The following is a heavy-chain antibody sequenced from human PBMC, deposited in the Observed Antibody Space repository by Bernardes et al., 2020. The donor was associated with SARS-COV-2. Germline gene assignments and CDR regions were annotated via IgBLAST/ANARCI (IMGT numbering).Heavy chain of an antibody. CDR1: GFTVSSKY. CDR2: IQSGGYT. J-gene: IGHJ4*02. V-gene: IGHV3-53*01. CDR3: ARGLRWAFDY. Sequence: GGSLRLSCAVSGFTVSSKYMNWVRQAPGRGLEWVSVIQSGGYTNYADSVKGRFTVSRDNSENTVSLQMNSLRAEDTAVYYCARGLRWAFDYWGQGTLVSVSS. D-gene: IGHD4-17*01.